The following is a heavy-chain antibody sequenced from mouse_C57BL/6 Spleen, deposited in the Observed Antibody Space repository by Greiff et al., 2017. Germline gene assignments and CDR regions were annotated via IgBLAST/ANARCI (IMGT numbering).Heavy chain of an antibody. V-gene: IGHV2-2*01. CDR3: ARNRDYGHFDD. J-gene: IGHJ2*01. D-gene: IGHD1-1*01. CDR1: GFSLTSYG. Sequence: VKLMESGPGLVQPSQSLSITCTVSGFSLTSYGVPWVRQSPGKGLEWLGVIWSGGSTDYNAAFISRLSISKDNSKSRVFFKMNSLQADDTAIYYCARNRDYGHFDDWGQGTTLTVSS. CDR2: IWSGGST.